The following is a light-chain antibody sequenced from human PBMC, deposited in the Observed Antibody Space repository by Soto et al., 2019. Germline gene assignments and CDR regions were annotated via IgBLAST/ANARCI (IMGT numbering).Light chain of an antibody. CDR3: GTWDPTLFVFYV. V-gene: IGLV1-51*01. CDR2: DNY. CDR1: SYNIGNNY. J-gene: IGLJ1*01. Sequence: QSVLTQPPSVSAAPGQNVTISCSGTSYNIGNNYVSWYQHLPGTAPRILIYDNYKRPSGIPDRFSGFQSGTSAALGITGLQPGDEADYYCGTWDPTLFVFYVFGSGTKGTVL.